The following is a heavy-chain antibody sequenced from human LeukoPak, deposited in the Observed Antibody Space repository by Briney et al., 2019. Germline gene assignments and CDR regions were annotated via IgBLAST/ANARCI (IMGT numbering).Heavy chain of an antibody. CDR1: GYTFTGYY. CDR2: INPNNGAT. V-gene: IGHV1-2*02. D-gene: IGHD4-17*01. CDR3: ARLITVPRTFAFDY. J-gene: IGHJ4*02. Sequence: GASVKVTCKASGYTFTGYYIHWVRQAPGQGLEWMGWINPNNGATNYPQKFQGRVTMTRDTPISTAYMELSRLRSDDTAVYYCARLITVPRTFAFDYWGQGTLVTVSS.